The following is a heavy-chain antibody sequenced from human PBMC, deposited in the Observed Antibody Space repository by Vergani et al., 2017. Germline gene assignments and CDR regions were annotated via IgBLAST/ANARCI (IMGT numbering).Heavy chain of an antibody. CDR3: ARGRGRSSGLPVRGAFDI. V-gene: IGHV1-69*17. CDR1: GCTFSSYA. CDR2: IIPIFGIA. D-gene: IGHD6-19*01. J-gene: IGHJ3*02. Sequence: QVQLVQSGAEVKKPGSSVKVSCKASGCTFSSYAISWVRQAPGQGLEWVGGIIPIFGIANYAQKVQGRVTITPDKSTSTAYLEVSSLRSEDTAVYYCARGRGRSSGLPVRGAFDIWGQGTMVTVSS.